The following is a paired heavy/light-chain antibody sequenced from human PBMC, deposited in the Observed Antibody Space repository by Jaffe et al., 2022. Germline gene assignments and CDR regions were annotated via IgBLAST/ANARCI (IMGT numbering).Light chain of an antibody. CDR1: QTVSINY. CDR2: GAT. V-gene: IGKV3-20*01. Sequence: EFVLTQSPVTLSLSPGERATLSCRASQTVSINYIAWYQHKPGQAPRLLIYGATFRATGIPDRFSGSGSGTDFTLTISRLEPEDFAVYYCQQYGTSPMYTFGRGTKLEIK. CDR3: QQYGTSPMYT. J-gene: IGKJ2*01.
Heavy chain of an antibody. CDR2: MYSTGST. D-gene: IGHD2-15*01. J-gene: IGHJ3*02. CDR3: ARVSCTAGSCRVFDI. CDR1: GGSISSGNYY. V-gene: IGHV4-61*02. Sequence: QVQLQESGPGLVKPSQTLSLTCTVSGGSISSGNYYWSWVRQPAGKEMEWIGRMYSTGSTNYNPSLKSRVTISVGTSKNQFSLKLSSVTAADTAVYYCARVSCTAGSCRVFDIWGQGTMVTVSS.